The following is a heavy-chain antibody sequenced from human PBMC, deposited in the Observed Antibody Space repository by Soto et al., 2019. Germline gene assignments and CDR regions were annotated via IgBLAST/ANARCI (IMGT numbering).Heavy chain of an antibody. CDR1: GDSVSSVGFH. V-gene: IGHV4-30-4*01. D-gene: IGHD6-25*01. J-gene: IGHJ4*02. Sequence: SETLSLTCTVSGDSVSSVGFHWAWLRRPPGKGLEWIGYIYNGGSTYYRPSLESRMHMSVDATRNHYSLRLTSVTAADTAVYFCARAPGGLDTISYFDYWGQGKLVTVSS. CDR3: ARAPGGLDTISYFDY. CDR2: IYNGGST.